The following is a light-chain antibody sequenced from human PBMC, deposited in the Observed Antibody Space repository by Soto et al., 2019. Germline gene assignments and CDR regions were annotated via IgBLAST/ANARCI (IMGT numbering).Light chain of an antibody. Sequence: QLVLTQSPSASASLGASVKITCTLSSGHSDYAIAWHQQQPEKGPRYLMTLNSDGSHSKGDGIPDRFSGSSSGAERYLTISSLQSEDEADYYCQTWGSGIQVLFGGGTKLTVL. CDR3: QTWGSGIQVL. V-gene: IGLV4-69*01. CDR2: LNSDGSH. J-gene: IGLJ2*01. CDR1: SGHSDYA.